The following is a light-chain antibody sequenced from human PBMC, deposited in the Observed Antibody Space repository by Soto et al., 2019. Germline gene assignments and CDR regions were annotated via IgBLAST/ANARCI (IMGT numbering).Light chain of an antibody. CDR2: AAS. CDR1: QVISSY. CDR3: QQLNSYPWT. Sequence: IQLPQSPSSLSASVGARVTITCRASQVISSYLAWYQQKPGKAPKLLIYAASTLQSGVPSRFSGSGSGTDFTLTICSLQPEDFATYYCQQLNSYPWTYGQGTKVDIK. J-gene: IGKJ1*01. V-gene: IGKV1-9*01.